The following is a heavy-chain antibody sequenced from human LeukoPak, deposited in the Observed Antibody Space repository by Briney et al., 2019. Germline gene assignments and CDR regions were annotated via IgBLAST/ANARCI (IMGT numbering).Heavy chain of an antibody. D-gene: IGHD1-14*01. CDR2: INQDGSEI. J-gene: IGHJ4*02. CDR1: QFIFSNYW. V-gene: IGHV3-7*01. CDR3: AATGRWQSNTLERRTDY. Sequence: GGSLRLSCSASQFIFSNYWVTWVRQAPGKGLEWVANINQDGSEIYSLDSVKGRFTISRDNAKNSLYLQMNSLRAEDTAVYYCAATGRWQSNTLERRTDYWGQGTLVTVSS.